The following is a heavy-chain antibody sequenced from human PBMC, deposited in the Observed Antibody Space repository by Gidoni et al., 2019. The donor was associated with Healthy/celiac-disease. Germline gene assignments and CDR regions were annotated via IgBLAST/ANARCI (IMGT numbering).Heavy chain of an antibody. CDR1: GGSFSGYY. Sequence: QVQLQQWGAGLLKPSESLSLTCAVPGGSFSGYYWSWIRQPPGKGLEWIGEINHSGSTNYNPSLKSRVTISVETSKNQFSLKLSSVTAADTAVYYCARGPRVDGWLVRVRYFDYWGQGTLVTVSS. J-gene: IGHJ4*02. D-gene: IGHD6-19*01. CDR3: ARGPRVDGWLVRVRYFDY. CDR2: INHSGST. V-gene: IGHV4-34*01.